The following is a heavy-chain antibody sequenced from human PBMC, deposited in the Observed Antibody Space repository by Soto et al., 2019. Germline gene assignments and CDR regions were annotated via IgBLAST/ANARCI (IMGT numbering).Heavy chain of an antibody. CDR1: GFTSRSYW. CDR3: AMGKGGAVAGTRWFDP. J-gene: IGHJ5*02. Sequence: EVRLLESGGGLVQIGGSLRLSCAASGFTSRSYWMHWVRQVPGRGLVWVSRITGDGNSTDYADSVKGRFTISRDNAKNTVYLQMNSLRDEDTAIYYCAMGKGGAVAGTRWFDPWGQGTLVTVSS. V-gene: IGHV3-74*01. CDR2: ITGDGNST. D-gene: IGHD6-19*01.